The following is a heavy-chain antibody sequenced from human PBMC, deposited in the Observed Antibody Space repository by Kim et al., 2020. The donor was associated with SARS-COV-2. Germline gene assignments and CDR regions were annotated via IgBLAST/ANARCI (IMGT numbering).Heavy chain of an antibody. CDR1: GGSFSGYY. CDR3: ARASSPYGSGKNWFDP. V-gene: IGHV4-34*01. J-gene: IGHJ5*02. CDR2: INHSGST. Sequence: SETLSLTCAVYGGSFSGYYWSWIRQPPGKGLEWIGEINHSGSTNYNPSLKSRVTISVDTSKNQFSLKLSSVTAADTAVYYCARASSPYGSGKNWFDPWG. D-gene: IGHD3-10*01.